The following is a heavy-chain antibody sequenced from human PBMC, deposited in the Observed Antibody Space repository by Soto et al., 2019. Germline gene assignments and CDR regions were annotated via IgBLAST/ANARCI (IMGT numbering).Heavy chain of an antibody. CDR1: GVTLTNSA. V-gene: IGHV1-58*01. J-gene: IGHJ2*01. CDR2: IVVGSGDT. Sequence: QMQLVQSGPEVKTPGTPVKVSCTATGVTLTNSALQWVRQASGQRLEWLGWIVVGSGDTNYAQKLQERVTITRDASTSTVYMELSNLRSEDTAVYYCAAVHRRLLGDRYFDLWGRGTLVTVSS. CDR3: AAVHRRLLGDRYFDL. D-gene: IGHD3-16*01.